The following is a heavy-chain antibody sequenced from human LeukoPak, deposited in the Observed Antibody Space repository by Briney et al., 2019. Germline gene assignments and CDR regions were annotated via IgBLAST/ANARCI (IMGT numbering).Heavy chain of an antibody. V-gene: IGHV3-7*01. Sequence: GGSLRLSCAASGFTFSSYWMSWVRQAPGKGLEWVANIKQDGSEKYYVDSVKGRFTISRDNAKNSLYLQMNSLRAEDTAVYYCARARHQKPNPYYYDSSGYLAYYFGYWGQGTLVTVSS. J-gene: IGHJ4*02. D-gene: IGHD3-22*01. CDR2: IKQDGSEK. CDR1: GFTFSSYW. CDR3: ARARHQKPNPYYYDSSGYLAYYFGY.